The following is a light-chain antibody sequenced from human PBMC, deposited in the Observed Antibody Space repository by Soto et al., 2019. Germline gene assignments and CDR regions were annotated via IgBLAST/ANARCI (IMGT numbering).Light chain of an antibody. CDR2: DAS. V-gene: IGKV3D-20*02. CDR1: QSVSSSY. Sequence: EIVLTQSPCTLSLSPGERATLYCRASQSVSSSYLAWYQQKPGQAPRLLIYDASNRATGIPARFSGSGSGTDFTLTISSLEPEDFAVYYCQQRSNWPGTFGQGTRWIS. J-gene: IGKJ1*01. CDR3: QQRSNWPGT.